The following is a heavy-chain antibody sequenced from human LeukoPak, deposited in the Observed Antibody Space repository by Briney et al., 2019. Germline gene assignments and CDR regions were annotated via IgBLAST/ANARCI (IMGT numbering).Heavy chain of an antibody. CDR1: GFTFGDYA. Sequence: GRSLRLSCTASGFTFGDYAMSWVRQAPGKGLEWVAFIRSKAYGSTTEYAASVKGRFTISRDDSKSIAYLQMNSLKTEDTAVYYCTRDLCSSTSCYTPFDYWGQGTLVTVSP. V-gene: IGHV3-49*04. J-gene: IGHJ4*02. D-gene: IGHD2-2*02. CDR3: TRDLCSSTSCYTPFDY. CDR2: IRSKAYGSTT.